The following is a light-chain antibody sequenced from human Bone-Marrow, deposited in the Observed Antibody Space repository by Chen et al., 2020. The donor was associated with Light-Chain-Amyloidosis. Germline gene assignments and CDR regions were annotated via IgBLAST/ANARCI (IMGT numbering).Light chain of an antibody. CDR3: QVWDRSSDRLV. J-gene: IGLJ3*02. V-gene: IGLV3-21*02. CDR2: DDS. Sequence: SYVLTQPSSVSVAPGQTATIACGGNNIGSTSVHWYQQTPGQAPLLVVYDDSDRPSGIPERLSGSYSGNTATLTISRVEAGDEADDYCQVWDRSSDRLVFGGGTKLTVL. CDR1: NIGSTS.